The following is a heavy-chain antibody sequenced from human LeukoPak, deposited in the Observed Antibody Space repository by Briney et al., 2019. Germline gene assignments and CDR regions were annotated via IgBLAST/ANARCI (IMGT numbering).Heavy chain of an antibody. J-gene: IGHJ4*02. CDR2: ISGRSNNT. V-gene: IGHV3-23*01. CDR3: AKWGDYDVLTGYYVSDF. CDR1: GFIFSNYA. Sequence: GGSLRLSCAASGFIFSNYAMYWVRQAPGEGLEWVSAISGRSNNTYYADSVKGRFTISRDSSKNTLYLQMNSLRADDTAVYYCAKWGDYDVLTGYYVSDFWGQGTLVTVSS. D-gene: IGHD3-9*01.